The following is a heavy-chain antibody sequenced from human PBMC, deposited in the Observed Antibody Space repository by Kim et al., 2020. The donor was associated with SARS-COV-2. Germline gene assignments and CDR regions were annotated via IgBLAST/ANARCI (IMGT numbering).Heavy chain of an antibody. J-gene: IGHJ4*02. Sequence: YVDSVKGRFTISRDDVKKSVFLQMNSLRDEDTAVYYCTTDSEGIQDCDSWGQGTPVTVSS. D-gene: IGHD1-20*01. V-gene: IGHV3-48*02. CDR3: TTDSEGIQDCDS.